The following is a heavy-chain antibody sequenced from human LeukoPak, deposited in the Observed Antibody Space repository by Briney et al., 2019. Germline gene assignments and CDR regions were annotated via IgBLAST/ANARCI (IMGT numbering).Heavy chain of an antibody. CDR1: GYTFTSYG. CDR3: ASDDSVLGRVATAGY. CDR2: ISAYNCNT. V-gene: IGHV1-18*04. J-gene: IGHJ4*02. Sequence: ASVTVSCKASGYTFTSYGISWVRQAPGHGLDRMLSISAYNCNTNYAQQLQGRVTMTTDTYTCTAYMELRSLRSDDTAVYYCASDDSVLGRVATAGYWGQGTLVTVSS. D-gene: IGHD5-12*01.